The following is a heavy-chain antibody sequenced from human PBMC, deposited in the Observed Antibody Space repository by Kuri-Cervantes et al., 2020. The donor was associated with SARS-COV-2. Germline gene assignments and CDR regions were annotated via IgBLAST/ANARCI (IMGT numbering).Heavy chain of an antibody. CDR3: ARGIAVAGAKYFDY. D-gene: IGHD6-19*01. J-gene: IGHJ4*02. V-gene: IGHV4-61*02. CDR2: LYTSGST. CDR1: GGSISSGSYY. Sequence: SETLSLTCTVSGGSISSGSYYWTWIRQPAGKGLEWIGRLYTSGSTNYNPSLKSRVTISADTSKNQVSLNLSSVTAADTAVYYCARGIAVAGAKYFDYWGQGTLVTVSS.